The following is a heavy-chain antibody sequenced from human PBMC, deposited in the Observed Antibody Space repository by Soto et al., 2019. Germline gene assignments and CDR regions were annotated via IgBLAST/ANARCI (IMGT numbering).Heavy chain of an antibody. Sequence: PSETLSLTCSVSGGSFSSDSFIWSWVRQFPGKGLEWIGYIYYSGTTYYNPSLRSRVIMSVDTSKNQFSLKLSSVTAADTAMYFCATTPRNENTGLWPFWGQGTLVTVSS. J-gene: IGHJ4*02. CDR3: ATTPRNENTGLWPF. V-gene: IGHV4-31*03. CDR2: IYYSGTT. D-gene: IGHD3-10*01. CDR1: GGSFSSDSFI.